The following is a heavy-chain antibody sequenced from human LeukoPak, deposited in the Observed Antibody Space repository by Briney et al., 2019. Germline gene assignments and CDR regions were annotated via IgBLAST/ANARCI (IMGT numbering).Heavy chain of an antibody. CDR2: ISSSSSYI. J-gene: IGHJ4*02. V-gene: IGHV3-21*01. D-gene: IGHD3-10*01. CDR1: GFTFSSYS. Sequence: GGSLRLSCAASGFTFSSYSMNWVRQAPGKGLEWVSSISSSSSYIYYADSVKGRFTISRDNAKNSLYLQMNSLRAEDTAVYYCASPSYGSGSYYFDYWGQGTLVTVSS. CDR3: ASPSYGSGSYYFDY.